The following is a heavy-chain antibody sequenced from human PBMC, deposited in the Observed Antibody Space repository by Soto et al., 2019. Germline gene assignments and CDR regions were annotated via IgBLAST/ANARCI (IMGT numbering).Heavy chain of an antibody. CDR3: AKDSRGKVVVPWVFDY. CDR2: ISYDGSNK. J-gene: IGHJ4*02. V-gene: IGHV3-30*18. Sequence: GGSLRLSCAASGFTFSSYGMHWVRQAPGKGLEWVAVISYDGSNKYYADSVEGRFTISRDNSKNTLYLQMNSLRAEDTAVYYCAKDSRGKVVVPWVFDYWGQGTLVTVSS. D-gene: IGHD3-22*01. CDR1: GFTFSSYG.